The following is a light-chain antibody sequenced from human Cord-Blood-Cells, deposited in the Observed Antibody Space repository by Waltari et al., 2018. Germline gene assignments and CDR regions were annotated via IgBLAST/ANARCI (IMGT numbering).Light chain of an antibody. CDR3: SSYTSSSTLV. CDR2: AVS. J-gene: IGLJ2*01. Sequence: QSALTLPASVSGSPGQSITISCTGTSSDVCGYNYVSWYQQHPAKTPKRMIYAVSNRPSGVSNRFSCPKSGNTASLTISGLQAEDEADYYCSSYTSSSTLVFGGGTKLTVL. CDR1: SSDVCGYNY. V-gene: IGLV2-14*01.